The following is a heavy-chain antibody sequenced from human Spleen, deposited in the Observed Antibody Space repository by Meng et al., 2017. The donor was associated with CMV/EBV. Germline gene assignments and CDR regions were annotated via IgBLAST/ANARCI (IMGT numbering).Heavy chain of an antibody. D-gene: IGHD2-2*02. J-gene: IGHJ6*02. CDR3: ARVSVVVPAAIRGRYYGMDV. CDR1: FTSYG. V-gene: IGHV1-18*01. Sequence: FTSYGISWVRQAPGQGLEWMGWISAYNGNTNYAQKLQGRVTMTTDTSTSTAYMELRSLRSDDTAVYYCARVSVVVPAAIRGRYYGMDVWGQGTTVTVSS. CDR2: ISAYNGNT.